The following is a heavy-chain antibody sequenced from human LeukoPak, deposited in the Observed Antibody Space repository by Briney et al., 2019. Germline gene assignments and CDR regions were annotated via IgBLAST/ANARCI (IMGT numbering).Heavy chain of an antibody. J-gene: IGHJ4*02. CDR2: ISPYSGGT. D-gene: IGHD4-17*01. CDR3: ARVEITVISLGFDC. CDR1: GYTFTCYY. V-gene: IGHV1-2*06. Sequence: GASVKVSCKTSGYTFTCYYIHWVRQAPGQGLEWMGRISPYSGGTKYTQKFQGRVTMTRDTSISTAYMELSSLRSDDTAVYYCARVEITVISLGFDCWGQGTLVTVSS.